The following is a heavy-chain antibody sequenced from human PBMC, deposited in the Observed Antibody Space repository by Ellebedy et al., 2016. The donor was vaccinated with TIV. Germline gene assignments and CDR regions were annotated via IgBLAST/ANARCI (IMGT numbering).Heavy chain of an antibody. J-gene: IGHJ4*02. CDR2: ISPDNGNT. Sequence: AASVKVSCKASGYTFINYGISWVRQAPGQGLEWMGWISPDNGNTNDAQKFQGRVTMTTDTPTSTAYMELRSLRSDDTAVYYCARGIDNFDYWGQGTLVTVSS. CDR3: ARGIDNFDY. CDR1: GYTFINYG. V-gene: IGHV1-18*04. D-gene: IGHD2-21*01.